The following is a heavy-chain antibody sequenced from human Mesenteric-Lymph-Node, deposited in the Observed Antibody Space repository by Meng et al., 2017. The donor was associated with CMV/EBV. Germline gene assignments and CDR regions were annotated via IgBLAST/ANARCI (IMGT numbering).Heavy chain of an antibody. D-gene: IGHD6-6*01. Sequence: GGSLRLSCAASGFTFSSYGMHWVRQAPGKGLEWVALIWYDGSSKYYADSVKGRFTISRDNSKNTLYLQMNSLRAEDTAVYYCARDLYSSSSGVNYYYYGMDVWGQGTTVTVSS. V-gene: IGHV3-30*02. CDR3: ARDLYSSSSGVNYYYYGMDV. J-gene: IGHJ6*02. CDR1: GFTFSSYG. CDR2: IWYDGSSK.